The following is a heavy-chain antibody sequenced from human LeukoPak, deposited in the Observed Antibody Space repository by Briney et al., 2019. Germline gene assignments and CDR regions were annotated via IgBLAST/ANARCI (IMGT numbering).Heavy chain of an antibody. D-gene: IGHD2-2*01. J-gene: IGHJ3*01. CDR3: ARISDSTRVTAAFDV. CDR2: IIPIGDIA. CDR1: GDTFRTYN. Sequence: VKVSCKTSGDTFRTYNIHWVRQAPGQGLEWMGRIIPIGDIADYAQKFQGRVTMTADKSTTTAYMEVRSLKSEDTAFYYCARISDSTRVTAAFDVWGQGTMVTVS. V-gene: IGHV1-69*02.